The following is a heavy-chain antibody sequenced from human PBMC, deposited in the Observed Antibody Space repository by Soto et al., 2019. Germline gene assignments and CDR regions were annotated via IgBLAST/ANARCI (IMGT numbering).Heavy chain of an antibody. CDR2: IRNRPNSYTT. D-gene: IGHD3-10*01. V-gene: IGHV3-72*01. CDR1: GFTFSDHY. CDR3: VRDSGRGFYFDY. J-gene: IGHJ4*02. Sequence: EVQLVESGGGLVQPGGSLRLSCAASGFTFSDHYMDWVRQAPGKGLEWVGRIRNRPNSYTTQYAVSVKGRFAVLRDDSENLVYLQMNDLKTEDTAVYYCVRDSGRGFYFDYWGQGAQVTVSS.